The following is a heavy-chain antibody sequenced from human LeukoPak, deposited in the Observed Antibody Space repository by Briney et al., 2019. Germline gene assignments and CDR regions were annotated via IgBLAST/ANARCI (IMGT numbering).Heavy chain of an antibody. CDR3: ARQIAVAGKAGFDY. V-gene: IGHV4-30-2*01. Sequence: PSQTLSLTCAVSGDSIDSSGYSWSWIRRPPGKGLEWIGYIYHSGNTYYNPSLKSRVTIPVDRSKNQFSLNLSSVTAADTAVYYCARQIAVAGKAGFDYWGQGTLVTVSS. CDR2: IYHSGNT. J-gene: IGHJ4*02. CDR1: GDSIDSSGYS. D-gene: IGHD6-19*01.